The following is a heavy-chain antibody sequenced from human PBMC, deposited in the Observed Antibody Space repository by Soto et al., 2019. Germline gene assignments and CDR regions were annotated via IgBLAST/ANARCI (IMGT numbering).Heavy chain of an antibody. CDR2: ISAYNGNT. CDR1: CYTFTSYG. V-gene: IGHV1-18*01. D-gene: IGHD3-3*01. J-gene: IGHJ6*02. Sequence: ASVDVSCKASCYTFTSYGISWVRQAPLQVLELMGWISAYNGNTNYAQKLQGRVTMTTDTSTSTAYMELRSLRSDDTAVYYCARLYYDFWSGSLYYYYGMDVWGQGTTVTVSS. CDR3: ARLYYDFWSGSLYYYYGMDV.